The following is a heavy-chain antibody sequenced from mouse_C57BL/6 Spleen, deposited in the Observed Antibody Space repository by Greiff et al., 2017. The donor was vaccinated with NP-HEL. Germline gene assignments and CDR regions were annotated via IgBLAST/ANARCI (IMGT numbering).Heavy chain of an antibody. CDR2: IRNKANGYTT. Sequence: DVKLVESGGGLVQPGGSLSLSCAASGFTFTDYYMSWVRQPPGKALEWLGFIRNKANGYTTEYSASVKGRFTISRDNSQSILYLQMNALRAEDSATYYCARYSSYDYGFDYWGQGTTLTVSS. D-gene: IGHD2-4*01. J-gene: IGHJ2*01. CDR3: ARYSSYDYGFDY. CDR1: GFTFTDYY. V-gene: IGHV7-3*01.